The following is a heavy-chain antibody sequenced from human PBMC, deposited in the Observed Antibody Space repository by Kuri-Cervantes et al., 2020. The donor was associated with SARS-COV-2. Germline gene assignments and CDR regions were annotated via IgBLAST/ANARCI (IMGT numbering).Heavy chain of an antibody. Sequence: GESLKISCAASGFTFSSYWMSWVRQAPGKGLEWAANIKQDGSEKYYVDSVKGRFTISRDNAKNSLYLQMNSLRAEDTAVYYCARESNEVLLWFGELGRYYYYGMDVWGKGTTVTVSS. CDR3: ARESNEVLLWFGELGRYYYYGMDV. V-gene: IGHV3-7*03. CDR1: GFTFSSYW. D-gene: IGHD3-10*01. CDR2: IKQDGSEK. J-gene: IGHJ6*04.